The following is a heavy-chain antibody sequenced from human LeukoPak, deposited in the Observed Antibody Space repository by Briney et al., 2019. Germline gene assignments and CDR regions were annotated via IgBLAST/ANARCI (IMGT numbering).Heavy chain of an antibody. Sequence: ASVKVSCKASGYSFTSYGISWVRQAPGQGLEWMGWISAYNGNTNYAHKLQGRVTMTTDTSTSTAYMELRSLRSDDTAVYYCARDDCSSTSCYLYYFDYWGQGTLVTVSS. CDR1: GYSFTSYG. J-gene: IGHJ4*02. D-gene: IGHD2-2*01. CDR2: ISAYNGNT. CDR3: ARDDCSSTSCYLYYFDY. V-gene: IGHV1-18*01.